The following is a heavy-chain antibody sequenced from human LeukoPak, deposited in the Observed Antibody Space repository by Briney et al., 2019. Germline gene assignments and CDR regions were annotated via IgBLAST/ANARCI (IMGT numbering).Heavy chain of an antibody. Sequence: PSETLSLTCTVSGGSISSSSYYWGWIRQPPGKGLEWIGSISYSGSTYYNPSLKSRVTISVDTSKSQFSLKLSSVTAADTAVYYCARSVDSLLNFDYWGQGTLVTVSS. J-gene: IGHJ4*02. D-gene: IGHD3-22*01. V-gene: IGHV4-39*01. CDR1: GGSISSSSYY. CDR3: ARSVDSLLNFDY. CDR2: ISYSGST.